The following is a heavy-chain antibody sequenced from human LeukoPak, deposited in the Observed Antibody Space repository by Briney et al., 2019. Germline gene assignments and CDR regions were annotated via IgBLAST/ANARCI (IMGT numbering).Heavy chain of an antibody. Sequence: ASVKVSCKASGYTFTSYDINWVRQATGQGLEWMRWMNPNSGNTGYAQKFQGRVTMTRNTSISTAYMELSSLRSEDTAVYYCARGNRPWGSGDYWGQGTLVTVSS. D-gene: IGHD3-16*01. V-gene: IGHV1-8*01. J-gene: IGHJ4*02. CDR2: MNPNSGNT. CDR1: GYTFTSYD. CDR3: ARGNRPWGSGDY.